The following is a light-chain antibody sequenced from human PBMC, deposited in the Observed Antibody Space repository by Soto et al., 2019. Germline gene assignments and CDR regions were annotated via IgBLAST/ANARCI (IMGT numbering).Light chain of an antibody. J-gene: IGLJ1*01. CDR3: QVWDSSSDSDV. CDR1: NIGSKS. V-gene: IGLV3-21*04. Sequence: SYELTQPPSVSVAPGKTARITCGGTNIGSKSVHWYQQKPGQAPVLVIYYDSDRPSGIPERFSGSNSGNTATLTISRVEAGDEADYYCQVWDSSSDSDVFGTGTKLTVL. CDR2: YDS.